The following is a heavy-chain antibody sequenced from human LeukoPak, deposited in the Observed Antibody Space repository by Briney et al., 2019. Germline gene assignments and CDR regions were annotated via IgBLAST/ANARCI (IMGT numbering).Heavy chain of an antibody. CDR2: TSYDGSAK. Sequence: GGYLSLSCAGSQFTFSHYGMPWVRQAQVKGLEWVALTSYDGSAKDYADSVKGRFTISRDNSKNTLYLQMNSLRVEDTAVYYCAKARGGAYFPQPPNYYYDMDVWGQGTTVTVSS. CDR1: QFTFSHYG. J-gene: IGHJ6*02. D-gene: IGHD2/OR15-2a*01. CDR3: AKARGGAYFPQPPNYYYDMDV. V-gene: IGHV3-30*18.